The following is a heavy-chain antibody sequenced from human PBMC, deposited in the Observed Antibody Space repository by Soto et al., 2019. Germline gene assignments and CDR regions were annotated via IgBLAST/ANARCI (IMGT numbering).Heavy chain of an antibody. CDR1: GGSVSSGSYY. CDR2: IYYSGST. J-gene: IGHJ4*02. CDR3: ARVPIRYSSSPDY. Sequence: QVQLQESGPGLVKPSETLSLTCTVSGGSVSSGSYYWSWIRQPPGKGLEWIGYIYYSGSTNYNPPLKSRVTISVDTSKNQFSLKLSSVTAADTAVYYCARVPIRYSSSPDYWGQGTLVTVSS. V-gene: IGHV4-61*01. D-gene: IGHD6-6*01.